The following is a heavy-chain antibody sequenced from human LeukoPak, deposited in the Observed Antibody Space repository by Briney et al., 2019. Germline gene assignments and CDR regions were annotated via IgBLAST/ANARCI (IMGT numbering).Heavy chain of an antibody. CDR2: IYYSGST. CDR1: GGSISSYY. CDR3: AKLNYGVSDAFDI. D-gene: IGHD3-10*01. J-gene: IGHJ3*02. V-gene: IGHV4-59*01. Sequence: SETLSLTCTVSGGSISSYYWSWIRQPPGKGLEWIGYIYYSGSTNYNPSLKSRVTISVDTSKNQFSLKLSSVTAADTAVYYCAKLNYGVSDAFDIWGQGTMVTVSS.